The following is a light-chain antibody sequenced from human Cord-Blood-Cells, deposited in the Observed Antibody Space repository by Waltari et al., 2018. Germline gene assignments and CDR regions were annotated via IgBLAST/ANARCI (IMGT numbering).Light chain of an antibody. Sequence: DIQMTQSPYPLSASVGDRVTITCRASQSISSWLAWYQQKPGKAPKLLIYKASSLESGVPSRFSGSGSGTEFTLTISSLQPDDFATYYCQQYNSYLLTFGGGTKVEIK. CDR2: KAS. V-gene: IGKV1-5*03. CDR1: QSISSW. CDR3: QQYNSYLLT. J-gene: IGKJ4*01.